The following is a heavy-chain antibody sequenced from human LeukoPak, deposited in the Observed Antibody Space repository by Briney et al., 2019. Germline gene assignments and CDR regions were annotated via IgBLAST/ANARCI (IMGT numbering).Heavy chain of an antibody. D-gene: IGHD5/OR15-5a*01. Sequence: PSETLSLTCAVYGGSFSGYYWSWIRQPPGKGLEWIGEINHSGSTNYNPSLKSRVTISVDTSKNQFSLKLSSVTAADTAVYYCARCLPRYYYYYMDVWGKGTTVTVSS. CDR2: INHSGST. CDR1: GGSFSGYY. CDR3: ARCLPRYYYYYMDV. J-gene: IGHJ6*03. V-gene: IGHV4-34*01.